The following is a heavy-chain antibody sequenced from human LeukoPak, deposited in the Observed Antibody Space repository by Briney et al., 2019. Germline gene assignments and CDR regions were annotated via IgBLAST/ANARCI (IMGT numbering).Heavy chain of an antibody. J-gene: IGHJ5*02. CDR2: ISPYNGNT. V-gene: IGHV1-18*01. CDR1: GYTFNSVG. Sequence: ASVKVSCKASGYTFNSVGICWVRQAPGQGLEWMGWISPYNGNTKYAQKLQGRVTMTTDTSTSTAYMELRSLTSDDTAVYYCARGGSDCSGGNCPYSWFDPWGQGTLVTVSS. CDR3: ARGGSDCSGGNCPYSWFDP. D-gene: IGHD2-15*01.